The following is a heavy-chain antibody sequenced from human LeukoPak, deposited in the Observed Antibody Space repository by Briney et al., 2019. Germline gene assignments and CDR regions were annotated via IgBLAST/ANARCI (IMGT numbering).Heavy chain of an antibody. CDR3: ASSYYYSDLGVFVY. CDR2: ISGSGGST. J-gene: IGHJ4*02. CDR1: GFTFSSYA. D-gene: IGHD2-21*02. V-gene: IGHV3-23*01. Sequence: GGSLRLSCAASGFTFSSYAMNWVRQAPGKGLEWVSSISGSGGSTYYADSVKGRFTISRDNSKNTLYLQMNSLRAEDTAVYYCASSYYYSDLGVFVYWGQGTLVTVSS.